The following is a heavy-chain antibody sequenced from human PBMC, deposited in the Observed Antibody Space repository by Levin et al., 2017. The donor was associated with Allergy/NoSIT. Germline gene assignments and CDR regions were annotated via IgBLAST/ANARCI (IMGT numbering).Heavy chain of an antibody. D-gene: IGHD3-22*01. CDR2: IYSGGST. Sequence: GGSLRLSCAASGFTVSSNYMSWVRQAPGKGLEWVSVIYSGGSTYYADSVKGRFTISRDNSKNTLYLQMNSLRAEDTAVYYCARDQPYYDSSGYYSFDYWGQGTLVTVSS. J-gene: IGHJ4*02. CDR1: GFTVSSNY. V-gene: IGHV3-66*01. CDR3: ARDQPYYDSSGYYSFDY.